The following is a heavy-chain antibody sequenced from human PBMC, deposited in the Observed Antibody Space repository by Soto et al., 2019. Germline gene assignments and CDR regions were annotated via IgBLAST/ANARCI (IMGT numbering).Heavy chain of an antibody. Sequence: QVQLVESGGGVVQPGRSLRLSCAASGFTFSSYGMHWVRQAPGKGLEGVAVIWYDGSNKYYADSVKGRFTISRDNSKNTLYLQMNSLRAEDTAVYYCARDTRIAAAGILDYWGQGTLVTVSS. CDR1: GFTFSSYG. CDR3: ARDTRIAAAGILDY. J-gene: IGHJ4*02. CDR2: IWYDGSNK. D-gene: IGHD6-13*01. V-gene: IGHV3-33*01.